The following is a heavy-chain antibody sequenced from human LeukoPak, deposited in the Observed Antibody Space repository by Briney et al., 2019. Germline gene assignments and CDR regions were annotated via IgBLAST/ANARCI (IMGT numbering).Heavy chain of an antibody. D-gene: IGHD3-10*01. CDR2: ISDTGAST. Sequence: PGGSLRLSCIASGFAFTDAWMTWVRQAPGKGLEWISTISDTGASTSDADSVKGRFTISRDNSKNMVYLQMNGLRDEDTAVYYCAKGVRGVIRDAVDVWGQGTMVTVSS. V-gene: IGHV3-23*01. CDR1: GFAFTDAW. J-gene: IGHJ3*01. CDR3: AKGVRGVIRDAVDV.